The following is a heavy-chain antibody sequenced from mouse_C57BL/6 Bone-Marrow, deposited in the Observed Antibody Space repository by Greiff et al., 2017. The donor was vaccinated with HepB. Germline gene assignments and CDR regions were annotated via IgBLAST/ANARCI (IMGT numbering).Heavy chain of an antibody. Sequence: QVQLQQPGAELVKPGASVKLSCKASGYTFTSYWMHWVKQRPGQGLEWIGMIHPNSGSTNYNEKFKSKATLTVDKSSSTAYIQLSSLTSEDSAVYYCARWAGLPFDYWGQGTTLTVSS. J-gene: IGHJ2*01. D-gene: IGHD2-4*01. CDR2: IHPNSGST. CDR1: GYTFTSYW. V-gene: IGHV1-64*01. CDR3: ARWAGLPFDY.